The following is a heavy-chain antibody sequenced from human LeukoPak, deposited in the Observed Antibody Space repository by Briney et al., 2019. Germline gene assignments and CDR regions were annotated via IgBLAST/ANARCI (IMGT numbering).Heavy chain of an antibody. CDR2: INHSGST. V-gene: IGHV4-34*01. CDR3: ARVACSGGSCYFKGDWFDP. Sequence: PSETLSLTCAVYGGSFSGYYWSWIRQPPGKGLEWIGEINHSGSTNYNPSLKSRDTISVDTSKNQFSLKLSSVTAADTAVYYCARVACSGGSCYFKGDWFDPWGQGTLVTVSS. CDR1: GGSFSGYY. D-gene: IGHD2-15*01. J-gene: IGHJ5*02.